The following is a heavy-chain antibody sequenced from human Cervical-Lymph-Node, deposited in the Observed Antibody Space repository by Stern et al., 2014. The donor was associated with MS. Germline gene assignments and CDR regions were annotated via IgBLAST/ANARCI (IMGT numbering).Heavy chain of an antibody. Sequence: EVQLVESGAEVKKPGESLKISCKASGYSFTTYWTGWVRQMPGKGLEWRGIIYPGDSDTRYSPSFQGQVTISADKSISTAYLQWSSLKASDTAMYYCARRLCSGGSCYDYWGQGTLVTVSS. CDR3: ARRLCSGGSCYDY. J-gene: IGHJ4*02. CDR1: GYSFTTYW. V-gene: IGHV5-51*01. CDR2: IYPGDSDT. D-gene: IGHD2-15*01.